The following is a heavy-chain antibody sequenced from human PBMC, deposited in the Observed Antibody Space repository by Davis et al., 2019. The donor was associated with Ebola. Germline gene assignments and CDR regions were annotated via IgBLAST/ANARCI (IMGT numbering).Heavy chain of an antibody. Sequence: GGSLRLSCAASGFTFSDYYMSWIRQAPGKGLEWVSYISSSGGTTYYADSVKGRFTISRDNSKNTLYLQMNCLRAEDTAVYYCAKNYDFWSGYGSDYWGQGTLVTVSS. CDR3: AKNYDFWSGYGSDY. D-gene: IGHD3-3*01. V-gene: IGHV3-11*01. J-gene: IGHJ4*02. CDR1: GFTFSDYY. CDR2: ISSSGGTT.